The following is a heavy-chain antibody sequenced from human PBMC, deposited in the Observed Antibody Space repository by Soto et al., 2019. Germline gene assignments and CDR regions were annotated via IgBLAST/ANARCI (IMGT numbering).Heavy chain of an antibody. Sequence: QVQLQESGPGLVKPSETLSLTCTVSGGSISSGGYWTWVRQRPGKGLEWIGYIYGSGITYYSPSLVSRGSISMDTSKNQFSLKMTSVTAADTAVYFCARDRGSYGIDVWGQGTTVTVS. V-gene: IGHV4-31*03. J-gene: IGHJ6*02. CDR3: ARDRGSYGIDV. CDR1: GGSISSGGY. CDR2: IYGSGIT.